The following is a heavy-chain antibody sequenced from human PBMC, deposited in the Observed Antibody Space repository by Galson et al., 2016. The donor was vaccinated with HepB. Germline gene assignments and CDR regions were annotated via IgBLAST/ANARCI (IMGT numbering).Heavy chain of an antibody. CDR2: IIPFFGTA. Sequence: SVKVSCKASGGTFSSYGFGWVRQAPGQGLEWMGGIIPFFGTANYAQRFQVRVTITADDSTSTAYMELSSLRSEDTAVYYCARVTHSAAATSLFDFWGQGTLVTVSS. D-gene: IGHD6-13*01. V-gene: IGHV1-69*13. J-gene: IGHJ4*02. CDR1: GGTFSSYG. CDR3: ARVTHSAAATSLFDF.